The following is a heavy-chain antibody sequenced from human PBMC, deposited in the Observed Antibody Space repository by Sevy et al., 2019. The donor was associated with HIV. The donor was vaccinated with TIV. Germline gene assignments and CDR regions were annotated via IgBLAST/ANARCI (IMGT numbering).Heavy chain of an antibody. CDR3: ARDFKKVQDYYYYMDV. CDR1: GGSISSYY. J-gene: IGHJ6*03. D-gene: IGHD1-1*01. CDR2: IYTSGST. Sequence: SETLSLTCTVSGGSISSYYWSWIRQPAGKGLEWIGRIYTSGSTNYNPSLKSRVTMSVDTSKNQFSLKLSSVTAADTAVYYCARDFKKVQDYYYYMDVWGKGTTVTVSS. V-gene: IGHV4-4*07.